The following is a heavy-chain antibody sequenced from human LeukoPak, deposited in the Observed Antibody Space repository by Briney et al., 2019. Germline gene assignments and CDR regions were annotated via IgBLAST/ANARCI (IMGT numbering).Heavy chain of an antibody. D-gene: IGHD4-17*01. J-gene: IGHJ3*01. CDR1: GFTFSNYA. Sequence: GGSLRLSCAASGFTFSNYAVMWVRQTPGQGLEWVSAITSAGAPRYADSVKGRFTISRDNSKNTLYLQMNSLRAEDTAQYFCARDPNGDYIGAFEFWGQGTGVTVSS. CDR2: ITSAGAP. CDR3: ARDPNGDYIGAFEF. V-gene: IGHV3-23*01.